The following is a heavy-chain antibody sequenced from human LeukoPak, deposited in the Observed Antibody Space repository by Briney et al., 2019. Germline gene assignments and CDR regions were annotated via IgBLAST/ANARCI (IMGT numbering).Heavy chain of an antibody. D-gene: IGHD2-15*01. Sequence: GGSLRLSCAASGFIVRSDYMNWVRQAPGKGLEWVSVIYSGGTTYYADSAKGRFTISRDNARSTLYLQMNSLRAEDTAVYYCARGRPGYYFESWGQGTLVTVSS. CDR3: ARGRPGYYFES. CDR1: GFIVRSDY. CDR2: IYSGGTT. V-gene: IGHV3-66*01. J-gene: IGHJ4*02.